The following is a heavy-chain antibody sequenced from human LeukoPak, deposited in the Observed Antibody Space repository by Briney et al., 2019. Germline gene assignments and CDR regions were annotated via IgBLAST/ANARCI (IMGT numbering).Heavy chain of an antibody. J-gene: IGHJ4*02. Sequence: PGGSLRLSCAAFGFTFSSYAMSWVRQAPGEGLEWVSAISGSGGSTYYADSVKGRFTISRDNSKNTLYLQMNSLRAEDTAVYYCAKQGGYSYGPLFVYWGQGTLVTVSS. CDR3: AKQGGYSYGPLFVY. CDR1: GFTFSSYA. V-gene: IGHV3-23*01. D-gene: IGHD5-18*01. CDR2: ISGSGGST.